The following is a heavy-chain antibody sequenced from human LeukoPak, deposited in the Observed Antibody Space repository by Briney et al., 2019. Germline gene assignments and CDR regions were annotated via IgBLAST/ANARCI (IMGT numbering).Heavy chain of an antibody. CDR1: GYSLSTYW. Sequence: ESLKISWKGSGYSLSTYWIAWLRQIPGKGLEYMWAIYPDDSDTIYSPSFQGQVTISVDRSINTAYLQWSSLNVSDTAVYYCARLLSTYFDFWGKGAMVTV. J-gene: IGHJ4*02. CDR2: IYPDDSDT. D-gene: IGHD4-11*01. CDR3: ARLLSTYFDF. V-gene: IGHV5-51*01.